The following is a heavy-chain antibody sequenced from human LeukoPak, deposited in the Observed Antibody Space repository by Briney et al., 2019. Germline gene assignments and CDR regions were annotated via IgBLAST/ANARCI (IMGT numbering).Heavy chain of an antibody. CDR2: ISGSGGRT. D-gene: IGHD2-2*01. V-gene: IGHV3-23*01. CDR3: AKQSYCSSTTCYGWGWYFDV. Sequence: PGGSLRLSCAASGFTFSSYAMSWVRQAPGKGLEWVSAISGSGGRTYYADSVKGRFTISRDNSKNTLYLQMNSLRAEDTAVYYCAKQSYCSSTTCYGWGWYFDVWGRGTLVTVSS. J-gene: IGHJ2*01. CDR1: GFTFSSYA.